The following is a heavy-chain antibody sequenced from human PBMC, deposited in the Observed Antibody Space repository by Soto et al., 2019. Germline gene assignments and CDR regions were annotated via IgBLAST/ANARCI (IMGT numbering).Heavy chain of an antibody. CDR1: GYTFSSYG. V-gene: IGHV1-18*01. D-gene: IGHD2-21*02. CDR2: IGPYNGNT. J-gene: IGHJ5*02. Sequence: GASVKVSCKASGYTFSSYGITWVRQAPGQGLEWMGWIGPYNGNTGYAQKVRGRVTMTTDTSTSTVYMELKSLTSDDTAVYYCARVVDAHCGGDCYSHHWGQGTQVTVSS. CDR3: ARVVDAHCGGDCYSHH.